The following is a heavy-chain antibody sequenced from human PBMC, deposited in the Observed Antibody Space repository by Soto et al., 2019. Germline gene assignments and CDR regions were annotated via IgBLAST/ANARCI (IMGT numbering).Heavy chain of an antibody. CDR3: ARYVVVPAAHVNISDAFDI. Sequence: QVQLQESGPGLVTPSETLSLTCTVSGGSISSYYWSWIRQPPGKVLEWIGYFFYSGSTNYNPYLKSRVTISVDTSKNQFSQKRSSVTAADTAVYYCARYVVVPAAHVNISDAFDIWGQGTMVTVSS. CDR2: FFYSGST. V-gene: IGHV4-59*01. D-gene: IGHD2-2*01. CDR1: GGSISSYY. J-gene: IGHJ3*02.